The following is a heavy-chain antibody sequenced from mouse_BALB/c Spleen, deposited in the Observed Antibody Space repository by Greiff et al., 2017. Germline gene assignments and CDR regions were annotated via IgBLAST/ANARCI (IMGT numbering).Heavy chain of an antibody. CDR1: GFTFSSFG. V-gene: IGHV5-17*02. CDR2: ISSGSSTI. J-gene: IGHJ2*01. Sequence: EVKLVESGGGLVQPGGSRKLSCAASGFTFSSFGMHWVRQAPEKGLEWVAYISSGSSTIYYADTVKGRFTISRDNPKNTLFLQMTSLRSEDTAMYYCARRPYGSSPYYFDYWGQGTTLTVSS. D-gene: IGHD1-1*01. CDR3: ARRPYGSSPYYFDY.